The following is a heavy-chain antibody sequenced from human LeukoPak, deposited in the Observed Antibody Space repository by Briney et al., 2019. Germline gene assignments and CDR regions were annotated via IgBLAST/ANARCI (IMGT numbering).Heavy chain of an antibody. CDR3: AKDPAHCSGGSCYSEDNWFDP. CDR1: GFTFSSYA. D-gene: IGHD2-15*01. Sequence: GGSLRLSCAASGFTFSSYAMSWVRQAPGKGLEWVSSISGSGGSTYYADSVKGRFTISREHSKNTLYLQMTSMRAEDTAVYYCAKDPAHCSGGSCYSEDNWFDPWGQGTLVTVSS. V-gene: IGHV3-23*01. J-gene: IGHJ5*02. CDR2: ISGSGGST.